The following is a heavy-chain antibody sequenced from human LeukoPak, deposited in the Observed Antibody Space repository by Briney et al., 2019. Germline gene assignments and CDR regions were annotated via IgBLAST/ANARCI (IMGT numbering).Heavy chain of an antibody. Sequence: SGTLSLTCAVSGGSISSSNWWSWVRQPPGKGLEWIGEIYHSGSTNYNPSLKSRVTISVDKSKNQFSLKLSSVTAADTAVYYCARDRETIAAAGSSFDPWGQGTLVTVSS. J-gene: IGHJ5*02. D-gene: IGHD6-13*01. CDR2: IYHSGST. CDR1: GGSISSSNW. CDR3: ARDRETIAAAGSSFDP. V-gene: IGHV4-4*02.